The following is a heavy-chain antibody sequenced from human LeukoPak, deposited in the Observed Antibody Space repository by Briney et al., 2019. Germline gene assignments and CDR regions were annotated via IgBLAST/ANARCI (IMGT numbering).Heavy chain of an antibody. V-gene: IGHV4-34*01. D-gene: IGHD5-18*01. CDR3: ARTNSYGPRWYYYGMDV. CDR2: INHSGST. CDR1: GGSFSGYY. Sequence: SETLSLTCAVYGGSFSGYYWSWIRQPPGKGLEWIGKINHSGSTNYNPSLKSRVTISVDTSKNQFSLKLSSVTAADTAVYYCARTNSYGPRWYYYGMDVWGQGTTVTVSS. J-gene: IGHJ6*02.